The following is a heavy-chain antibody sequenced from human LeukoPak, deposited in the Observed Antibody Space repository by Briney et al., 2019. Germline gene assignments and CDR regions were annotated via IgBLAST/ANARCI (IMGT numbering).Heavy chain of an antibody. CDR1: GFTFSSYW. CDR3: ARLFSSGWYIDY. D-gene: IGHD6-19*01. V-gene: IGHV3-7*01. Sequence: GGSLRLSCAASGFTFSSYWMSWVRQAPGKGLQWVANIKQDGSEKYYVDPVKGRFTISRDNAKNSLYLQMNSLRAEDTAVYYCARLFSSGWYIDYWGQGTLVTVSS. CDR2: IKQDGSEK. J-gene: IGHJ4*02.